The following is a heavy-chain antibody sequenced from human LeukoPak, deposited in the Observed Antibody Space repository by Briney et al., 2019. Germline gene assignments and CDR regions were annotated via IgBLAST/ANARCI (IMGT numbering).Heavy chain of an antibody. CDR3: ARLNVDTAMALDY. V-gene: IGHV4-38-2*02. CDR1: GYSISSGYY. J-gene: IGHJ4*02. Sequence: SETLSLTCTVSGYSISSGYYWCWIRQPPGKRLAWIGSIYHSRSTYYNPSLKSRVTISVHTSKNLFSLKLPSVTAADTAVYYCARLNVDTAMALDYWGQGTLVTVSS. D-gene: IGHD5-18*01. CDR2: IYHSRST.